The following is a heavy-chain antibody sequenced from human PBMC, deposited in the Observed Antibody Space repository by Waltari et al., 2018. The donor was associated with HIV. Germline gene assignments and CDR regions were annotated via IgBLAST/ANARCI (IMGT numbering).Heavy chain of an antibody. J-gene: IGHJ4*02. CDR2: IRYDGTNK. CDR3: AKAPHHYDSSGPVY. CDR1: GLPFSNYG. D-gene: IGHD3-22*01. V-gene: IGHV3-30*02. Sequence: QVQLVESGGGVVQPGGSLRLSCTASGLPFSNYGMYWVRQAPGKGLQWVDVIRYDGTNKYYADSVKGRFIISRDNSKNTLSLQMHSLRAEDTAVYYCAKAPHHYDSSGPVYWGQGTLVTVSS.